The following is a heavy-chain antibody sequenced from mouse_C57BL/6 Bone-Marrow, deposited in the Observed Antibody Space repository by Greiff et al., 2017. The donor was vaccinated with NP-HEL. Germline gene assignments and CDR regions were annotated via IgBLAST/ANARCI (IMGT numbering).Heavy chain of an antibody. CDR2: FYPGSGSI. D-gene: IGHD1-1*01. CDR3: ARHEDYYGTPYGCAMDY. V-gene: IGHV1-62-2*01. J-gene: IGHJ4*01. CDR1: GYTFTEYT. Sequence: VQLQQSGAELVKPGASVTLSCKASGYTFTEYTIHWVKQRSGQGLEWIGWFYPGSGSIKYNEKFKDKATLTADKSSSTVSMELSRLTSEDSTVYFCARHEDYYGTPYGCAMDYWGQGTSVTVSS.